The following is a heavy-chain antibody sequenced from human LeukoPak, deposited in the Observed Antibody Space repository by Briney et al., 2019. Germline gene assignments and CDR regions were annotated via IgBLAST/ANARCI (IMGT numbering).Heavy chain of an antibody. CDR1: GFTFGDYL. CDR3: SRGSGWLSVY. CDR2: ISGGTT. V-gene: IGHV3-49*03. D-gene: IGHD6-19*01. J-gene: IGHJ4*02. Sequence: GGSLRLSCTASGFTFGDYLMSWFRQAPGKGLEWIGFISGGTTEYAASVKGRFTISRDYSTSIAYLQMNSLTTEDTAVYYCSRGSGWLSVYWGQGTLVTVSS.